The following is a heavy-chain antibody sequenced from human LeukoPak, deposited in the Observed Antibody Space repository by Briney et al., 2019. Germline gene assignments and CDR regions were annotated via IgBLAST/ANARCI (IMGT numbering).Heavy chain of an antibody. J-gene: IGHJ4*02. Sequence: SETLSLTCTVSGASISNYYWNWIRQPPGKGLEWIGFIYYSQSTNYNPSLRSRVTISVDTSKNQFSLKLTSVTAADTALYYCARAPIYYYGSGRYIDYWGQGTLVTVSS. D-gene: IGHD3-10*01. CDR1: GASISNYY. V-gene: IGHV4-59*01. CDR2: IYYSQST. CDR3: ARAPIYYYGSGRYIDY.